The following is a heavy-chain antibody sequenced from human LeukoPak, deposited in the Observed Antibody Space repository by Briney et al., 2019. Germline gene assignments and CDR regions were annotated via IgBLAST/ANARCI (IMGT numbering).Heavy chain of an antibody. V-gene: IGHV1-18*01. J-gene: IGHJ4*02. CDR2: ISAYNGNT. Sequence: GASVKVSCKASGYTFTSYGISWVRQAPGQGLEWMGWISAYNGNTHYAQKLQGRVTMTTDTSTSTAYMELRSLRSDDTAVYYCARDSESIAAAGTYDYWGQGTLVTVSS. CDR1: GYTFTSYG. CDR3: ARDSESIAAAGTYDY. D-gene: IGHD6-13*01.